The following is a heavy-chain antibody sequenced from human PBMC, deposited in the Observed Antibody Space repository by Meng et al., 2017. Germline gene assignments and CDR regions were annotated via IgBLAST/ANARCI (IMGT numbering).Heavy chain of an antibody. D-gene: IGHD5-12*01. CDR1: GFTFSDYY. J-gene: IGHJ4*02. Sequence: GGSLRLSCAASGFTFSDYYMSWIRQAPGKGLEWVSYISSSGSTIYYADSVKGRFTISRDNAKNSLYLQMNSLRAEDTAVYYCARDSVPLRGYGGYDSENYFDYWGQGTLVTVSS. V-gene: IGHV3-11*01. CDR2: ISSSGSTI. CDR3: ARDSVPLRGYGGYDSENYFDY.